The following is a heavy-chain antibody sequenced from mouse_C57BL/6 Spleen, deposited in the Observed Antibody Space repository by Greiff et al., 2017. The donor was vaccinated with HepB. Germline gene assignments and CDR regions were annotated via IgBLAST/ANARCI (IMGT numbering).Heavy chain of an antibody. J-gene: IGHJ2*01. CDR3: ARPSPYYFDY. Sequence: DVKLVESGGDLVKPGGSLKLSCAASGFTFSSYGMSWVRQTPDKRLEWVATISSGGSYTYYPDSVKGRFTISRDNAKNTLYLQMSSLKSEDTAMYYCARPSPYYFDYWGQGTTLTVSS. V-gene: IGHV5-6*02. CDR1: GFTFSSYG. CDR2: ISSGGSYT.